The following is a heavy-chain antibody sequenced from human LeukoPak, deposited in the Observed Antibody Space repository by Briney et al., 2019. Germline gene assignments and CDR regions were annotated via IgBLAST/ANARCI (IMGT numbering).Heavy chain of an antibody. Sequence: GGSLRLSCAASGFTFSSYWMHWVRQAPGKGLEWVSAIRGSGGSTYYADSVKGRFTISRDNAKNSLYLQMNSLRAEDTAVYYCARDKRITVAGWSKMSGEHYYHMDVWGKGTTVTVSS. J-gene: IGHJ6*03. CDR1: GFTFSSYW. CDR3: ARDKRITVAGWSKMSGEHYYHMDV. D-gene: IGHD6-19*01. CDR2: IRGSGGST. V-gene: IGHV3-21*01.